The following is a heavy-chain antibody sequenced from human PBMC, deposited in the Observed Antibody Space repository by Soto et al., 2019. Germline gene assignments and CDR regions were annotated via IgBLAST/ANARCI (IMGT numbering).Heavy chain of an antibody. V-gene: IGHV1-3*01. J-gene: IGHJ3*02. CDR1: GYTFTSYG. CDR2: INAANGDT. Sequence: GASVKVSCKASGYTFTSYGIHWVRQAPGQRLEWMGWINAANGDTKYSPKFQGRVTITRDTSASTAYMELSSLRSEDTAVYYCARDSATGIAVASDAFDIWGQGTMVTVSS. D-gene: IGHD6-19*01. CDR3: ARDSATGIAVASDAFDI.